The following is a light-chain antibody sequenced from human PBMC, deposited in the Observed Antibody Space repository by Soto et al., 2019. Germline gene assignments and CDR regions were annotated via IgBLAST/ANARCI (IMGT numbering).Light chain of an antibody. V-gene: IGKV3-15*01. CDR2: SVS. CDR3: QQYHSWPRT. Sequence: EIVLTQSPATLSVSPGDRASLSCRASQSVSTNLAWYQHKPGHPPRLLFYSVSARASGVPARYSVSGSETDFTLTISSLQSEYLAVYYCQQYHSWPRTFGQVTKVE. J-gene: IGKJ1*01. CDR1: QSVSTN.